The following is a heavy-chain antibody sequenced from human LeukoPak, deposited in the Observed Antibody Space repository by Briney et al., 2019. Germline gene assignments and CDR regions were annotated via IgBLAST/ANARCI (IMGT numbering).Heavy chain of an antibody. CDR3: ATDASSGWLALDS. V-gene: IGHV3-11*05. D-gene: IGHD6-19*01. CDR2: ISSSSSGYR. CDR1: GFTLSDYY. Sequence: PGGSLRLSCAASGFTLSDYYMTWIRQAPGGGLEWVSHISSSSSGYRKYADSVKGRFTISTDNAKNSLFLQMNSLRAEDTAVYYCATDASSGWLALDSWGQGTLVTVSS. J-gene: IGHJ4*02.